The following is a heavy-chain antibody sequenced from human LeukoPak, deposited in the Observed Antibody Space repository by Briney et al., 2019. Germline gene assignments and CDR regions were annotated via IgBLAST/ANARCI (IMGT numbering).Heavy chain of an antibody. CDR2: INHSGST. D-gene: IGHD6-13*01. V-gene: IGHV4-34*01. Sequence: SETLSLTCAVYGGSFSGYYWSWIRQPPGKGLEWIGEINHSGSTNYNPSLKSRVTISVDTSKNQFSLKLSSVTAADTAVYCCARTVRYSSSPYFDYWGQGTLVTVSS. CDR1: GGSFSGYY. CDR3: ARTVRYSSSPYFDY. J-gene: IGHJ4*02.